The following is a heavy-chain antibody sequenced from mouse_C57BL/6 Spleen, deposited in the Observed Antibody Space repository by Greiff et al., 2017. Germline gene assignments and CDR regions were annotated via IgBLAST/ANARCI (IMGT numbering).Heavy chain of an antibody. V-gene: IGHV1-52*01. J-gene: IGHJ1*03. CDR1: GYTFTSYW. Sequence: QVHVKQPGAELVRPGSSVKLSCKASGYTFTSYWMHWVKQRPIQGLEWIGNIDPSDSETHYNQKFKDKATLTVDKSSSTAYMQLSSLTSEDSAVYYCARGGTYGSPCYFDFWGTGTTVTVSS. D-gene: IGHD1-1*01. CDR3: ARGGTYGSPCYFDF. CDR2: IDPSDSET.